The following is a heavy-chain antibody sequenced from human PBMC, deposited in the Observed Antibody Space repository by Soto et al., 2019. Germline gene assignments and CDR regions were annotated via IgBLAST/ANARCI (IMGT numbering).Heavy chain of an antibody. CDR3: AMIRGRWFDP. CDR1: GGSISSSNW. D-gene: IGHD3-16*01. CDR2: IYHSGST. J-gene: IGHJ5*02. V-gene: IGHV4-4*02. Sequence: QVQLQESGPGLVKPSGTLSVTCAVSGGSISSSNWWSWVRQPPGKGLGWIGEIYHSGSTNYNPSLKGRVTISVDKSKNQFPLKLSSVPAADTAVYYCAMIRGRWFDPWGQGTLVTVS.